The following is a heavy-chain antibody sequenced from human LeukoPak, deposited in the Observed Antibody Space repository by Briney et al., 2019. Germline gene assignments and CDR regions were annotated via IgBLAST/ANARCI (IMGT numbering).Heavy chain of an antibody. Sequence: ASETLSLTCAVSGGSISSGGYSWSWIRQPPGKGLEWIGCIYHSGSTYYNPSLKSRVTISVDRSKNQFSLKLSSVTAADTAVYYCASRDSGAFDIWGQGTMVTVSS. D-gene: IGHD3-3*01. V-gene: IGHV4-30-2*01. CDR2: IYHSGST. CDR3: ASRDSGAFDI. CDR1: GGSISSGGYS. J-gene: IGHJ3*02.